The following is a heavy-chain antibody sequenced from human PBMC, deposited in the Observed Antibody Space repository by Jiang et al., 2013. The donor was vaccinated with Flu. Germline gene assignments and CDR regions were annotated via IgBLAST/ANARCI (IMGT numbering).Heavy chain of an antibody. Sequence: SGAEVKKPGASVKVSCKASGYTFTSYDINWVRQATGQGLEWMGWMNPNSGNTGYAQKFQGRVTMTRNTSISTAYMELSSLRSEDTAVYYCARGTRRAARRRNWFDPWGQGTLVTVSS. J-gene: IGHJ5*02. V-gene: IGHV1-8*01. CDR2: MNPNSGNT. D-gene: IGHD6-6*01. CDR1: GYTFTSYD. CDR3: ARGTRRAARRRNWFDP.